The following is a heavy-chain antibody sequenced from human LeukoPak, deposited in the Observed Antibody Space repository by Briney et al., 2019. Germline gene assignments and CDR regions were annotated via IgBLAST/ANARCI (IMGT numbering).Heavy chain of an antibody. J-gene: IGHJ4*02. CDR2: IYTSGST. Sequence: SETLSLTCTVSGGSISSYYWSWIRQPPGKGLEWIGYIYTSGSTNYNPSLKSRVTISVDTSKNQFSLKLSSVTAAYTAVYYCVLSPAFLSGYTFDYWGQGTLVTVSS. V-gene: IGHV4-4*09. CDR3: VLSPAFLSGYTFDY. CDR1: GGSISSYY. D-gene: IGHD3-3*01.